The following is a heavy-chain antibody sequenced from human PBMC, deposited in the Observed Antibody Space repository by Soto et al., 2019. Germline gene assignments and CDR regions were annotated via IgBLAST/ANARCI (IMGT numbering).Heavy chain of an antibody. CDR1: GYSLTSYW. Sequence: GESLKISCKGSGYSLTSYWIGWVRQMPGKGLEWMGIIYPGDSDTRYSPSFQGQVTISADKSISTAYLQWSSLKASDTAMYYCARTPVAGKIRGCYYGMDVWGQGTTVTVSS. V-gene: IGHV5-51*01. D-gene: IGHD6-19*01. J-gene: IGHJ6*02. CDR3: ARTPVAGKIRGCYYGMDV. CDR2: IYPGDSDT.